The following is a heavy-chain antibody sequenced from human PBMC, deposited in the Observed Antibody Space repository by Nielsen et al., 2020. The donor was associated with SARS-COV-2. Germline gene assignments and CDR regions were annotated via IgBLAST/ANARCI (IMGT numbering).Heavy chain of an antibody. CDR1: GFTFSSYA. D-gene: IGHD2-21*02. CDR3: AKALVVVTAHPYFDY. V-gene: IGHV3-23*01. Sequence: GGSLRLSCAASGFTFSSYAMSWVRQAPGKGLEWVSAISGSGGSTYYADSVKGRFTTSRDNSKNTLYLQMNSLRAEDTAVYYCAKALVVVTAHPYFDYWGQGTLVTVSS. CDR2: ISGSGGST. J-gene: IGHJ4*02.